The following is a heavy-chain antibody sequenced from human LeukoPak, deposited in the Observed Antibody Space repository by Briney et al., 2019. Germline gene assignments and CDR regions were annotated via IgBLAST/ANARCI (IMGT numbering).Heavy chain of an antibody. D-gene: IGHD2-15*01. V-gene: IGHV4-4*07. CDR1: GGSINNYY. CDR3: ARGRYCSADICSGGDTFDI. CDR2: IYTRGST. J-gene: IGHJ3*02. Sequence: SETLSLTCTVSGGSINNYYWSWIRQPAGKGLEWIGRIYTRGSTNYNPSLKSRVTMSVDTSKNQFSLKLSSVTAADTAVYYCARGRYCSADICSGGDTFDIWGQGTMVSVSS.